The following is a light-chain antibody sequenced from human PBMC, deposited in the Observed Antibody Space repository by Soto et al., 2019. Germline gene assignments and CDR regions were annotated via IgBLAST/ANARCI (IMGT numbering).Light chain of an antibody. CDR3: QHYVTSSIT. V-gene: IGKV3-20*01. J-gene: IGKJ5*01. CDR2: GAS. Sequence: EIVLTQSQGIVHLCPGDRATPSSRPSQSVSSTYLIWYQQKPGQAPRLLIYGASSRATGVPDRFSGGGSGTHFTLTISRLEPEDFAVYYCQHYVTSSITFGQGTRLEIK. CDR1: QSVSSTY.